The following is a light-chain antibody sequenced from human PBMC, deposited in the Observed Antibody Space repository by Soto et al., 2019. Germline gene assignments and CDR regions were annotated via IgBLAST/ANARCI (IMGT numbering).Light chain of an antibody. V-gene: IGKV1-5*03. CDR2: KAS. CDR3: QQYDSFPRT. CDR1: QSISSW. Sequence: DIQMTQSPSTLSASVGDRVTITCRASQSISSWLAWYQQKPGKAPKLLIYKASSLESGVPSRFSGSVSGTEFTLSISSLQPDDFATYYCQQYDSFPRTFGQGTKVAIK. J-gene: IGKJ1*01.